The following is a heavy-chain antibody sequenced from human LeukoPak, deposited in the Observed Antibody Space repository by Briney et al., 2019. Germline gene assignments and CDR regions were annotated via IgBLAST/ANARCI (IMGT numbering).Heavy chain of an antibody. V-gene: IGHV3-30*05. CDR2: ISYDGSNK. Sequence: PGGSLRLSCAASGFTFSSYGMHWVRQAPGKGLEWVAVISYDGSNKYYADSVKGRFTISRDNSKNTLYLQMNSLRAEDTAVYYCASRRATYYYDSSGYYGRGFDYWGQGTLVTVSS. J-gene: IGHJ4*02. CDR1: GFTFSSYG. D-gene: IGHD3-22*01. CDR3: ASRRATYYYDSSGYYGRGFDY.